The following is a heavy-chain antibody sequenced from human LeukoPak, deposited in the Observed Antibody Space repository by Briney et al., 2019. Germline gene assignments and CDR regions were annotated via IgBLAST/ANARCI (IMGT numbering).Heavy chain of an antibody. CDR1: GFTFNNNA. Sequence: GGSLRLSCATSGFTFNNNAMSWVRQAPGKGLEWVSAINGGGDATEYADSVKGRFTISRDNSENTLYLQMNSLSPDDTAVYYCARCTASCYANAFDVWGQGTLLTVSS. J-gene: IGHJ3*01. CDR3: ARCTASCYANAFDV. D-gene: IGHD2-2*01. V-gene: IGHV3-23*01. CDR2: INGGGDAT.